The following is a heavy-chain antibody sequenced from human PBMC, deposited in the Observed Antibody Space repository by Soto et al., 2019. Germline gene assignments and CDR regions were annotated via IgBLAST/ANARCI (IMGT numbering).Heavy chain of an antibody. CDR2: IYATGTT. D-gene: IGHD1-1*01. J-gene: IGHJ5*02. Sequence: SETLSLTCTVSGASISGFYWSWIPKSAGKGLEWIGRIYATGTTDYNPSLKSRVMMSVDTSKRQFSLKLRSVTAADTAVYYCVRDGTKTLRDWFDHWGQGISVTVSS. V-gene: IGHV4-4*07. CDR1: GASISGFY. CDR3: VRDGTKTLRDWFDH.